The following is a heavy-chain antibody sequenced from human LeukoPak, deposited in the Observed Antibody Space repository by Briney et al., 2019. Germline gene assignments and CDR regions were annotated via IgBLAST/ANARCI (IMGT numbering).Heavy chain of an antibody. CDR2: ISGSGGST. CDR3: AKDGGARYYYYYGMDV. D-gene: IGHD2-15*01. Sequence: GGSLRLSCAASGFTFSSYAMSWVRQAPGKGLEWVSAISGSGGSTYYADSVKGRLTISRDNSKNTLYLQMNSLRAEDTAVYYCAKDGGARYYYYYGMDVWGQGTTVTVSS. CDR1: GFTFSSYA. V-gene: IGHV3-23*01. J-gene: IGHJ6*02.